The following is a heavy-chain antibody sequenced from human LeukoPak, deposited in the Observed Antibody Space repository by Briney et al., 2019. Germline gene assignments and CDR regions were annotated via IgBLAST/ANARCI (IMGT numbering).Heavy chain of an antibody. CDR2: FDPEDGGP. Sequence: GASVKVSCKVSGSTLTDISVHWVRQAPGGGKELLGGFDPEDGGPRYTEKFNGRLTRTEDTSTDTAYMELTSLRSDDTAVYYCVTVDLFGDLYYFYMDVWREGTTVTVSS. CDR3: VTVDLFGDLYYFYMDV. D-gene: IGHD3-3*01. V-gene: IGHV1-24*01. CDR1: GSTLTDIS. J-gene: IGHJ6*03.